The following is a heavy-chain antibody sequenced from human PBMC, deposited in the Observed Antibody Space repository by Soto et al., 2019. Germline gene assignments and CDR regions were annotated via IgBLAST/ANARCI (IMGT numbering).Heavy chain of an antibody. CDR3: ARVPAPDLYYFDY. D-gene: IGHD3-16*01. CDR2: INPNSGGT. V-gene: IGHV1-2*04. CDR1: GYTFTGYY. Sequence: QVQLVQSGAEVKKPGASVKVSCKASGYTFTGYYMHWVRQAPGQGLEWMGWINPNSGGTNYAQKFQGWVTLTRDTSISTAYMELSRLRSDYTAVYYCARVPAPDLYYFDYWGQGTLVTVSS. J-gene: IGHJ4*02.